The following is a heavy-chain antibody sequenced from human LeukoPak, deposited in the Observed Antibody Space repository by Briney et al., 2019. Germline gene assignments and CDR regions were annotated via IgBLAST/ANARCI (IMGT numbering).Heavy chain of an antibody. Sequence: GGSLRLSCAASGFTFRTSGMNWVRQAPGKGLEWVSYISSSGTTISYAQSVKGRFTITRDNAQNSLTLHMNTLRAEDTAVYYCARDPYSGRYGDYYYYYMDVWGKGTTVTISS. J-gene: IGHJ6*03. CDR1: GFTFRTSG. CDR3: ARDPYSGRYGDYYYYYMDV. V-gene: IGHV3-48*01. D-gene: IGHD1-26*01. CDR2: ISSSGTTI.